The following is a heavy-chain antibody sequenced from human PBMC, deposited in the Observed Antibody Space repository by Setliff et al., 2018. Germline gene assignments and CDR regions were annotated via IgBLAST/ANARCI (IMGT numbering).Heavy chain of an antibody. Sequence: SETLSLTCTVSGGSISSSSYYWGWIRQPPGKGLEWIGSIYYSGSTYYNPSLKSRVTISVDTSKNQFSLKPSSVTAADTAVYYCARVAQHSSSSFYYYYYGMDVWGQGTTVTVSS. CDR2: IYYSGST. D-gene: IGHD6-6*01. J-gene: IGHJ6*02. V-gene: IGHV4-39*07. CDR3: ARVAQHSSSSFYYYYYGMDV. CDR1: GGSISSSSYY.